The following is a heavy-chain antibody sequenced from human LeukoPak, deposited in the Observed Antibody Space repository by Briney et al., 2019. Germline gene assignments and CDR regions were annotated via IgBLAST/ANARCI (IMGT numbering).Heavy chain of an antibody. J-gene: IGHJ4*02. CDR2: VKTKTVGGTT. CDR1: GFTFSNAW. CDR3: TTHPY. V-gene: IGHV3-15*01. Sequence: PGGSLRLSCAASGFTFSNAWMNWVRQAPGKGLEWVGRVKTKTVGGTTDYAAPVKGRFTISKDDSKNTLYLQMDSLKTEDTAVYYCTTHPYWGQGTLVTVSS.